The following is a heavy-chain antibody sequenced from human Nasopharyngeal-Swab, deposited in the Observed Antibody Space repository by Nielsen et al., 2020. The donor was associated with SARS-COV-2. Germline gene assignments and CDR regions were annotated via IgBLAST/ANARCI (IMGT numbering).Heavy chain of an antibody. CDR3: ARDRITMVRGVISPTNWFDP. J-gene: IGHJ5*02. Sequence: SCYASGYTFISYYMHWVRQAPGQGLEWMGIINPSGGSTSYAQKFQGRVTMTRDTSTSTVYMELSSLRSEDTAVYYCARDRITMVRGVISPTNWFDPWGQGTLVTASS. D-gene: IGHD3-10*01. CDR2: INPSGGST. CDR1: GYTFISYY. V-gene: IGHV1-46*01.